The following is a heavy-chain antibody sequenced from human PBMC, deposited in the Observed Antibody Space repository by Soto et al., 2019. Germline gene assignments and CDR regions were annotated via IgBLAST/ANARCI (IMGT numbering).Heavy chain of an antibody. CDR1: GRSTSSNY. J-gene: IGHJ4*02. Sequence: XGTLSLTCSVSGRSTSSNYWSWIRQSPDKGLEWLGYVFYGGTDYNPSLGGRVSMSVETSKSQFSLKLTSVTVADTAVYYCASYRGALYFESWGPGILVTVSS. CDR2: VFYGGT. V-gene: IGHV4-59*01. D-gene: IGHD3-16*01. CDR3: ASYRGALYFES.